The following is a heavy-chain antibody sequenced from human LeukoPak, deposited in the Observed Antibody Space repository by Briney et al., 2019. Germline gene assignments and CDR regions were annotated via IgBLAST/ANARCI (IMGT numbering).Heavy chain of an antibody. CDR3: ARDGDSWNDFDY. V-gene: IGHV3-7*01. CDR1: GFSFSTSW. J-gene: IGHJ4*02. D-gene: IGHD1-1*01. CDR2: IRKDGREI. Sequence: PGGSLRLSSVASGFSFSTSWMTWVRQAPGKGLEWVANIRKDGREIYYVDSVKGRFTISRDNTKNSLYLQMNSLRAEDTAVYFCARDGDSWNDFDYWGQGTLVTVSS.